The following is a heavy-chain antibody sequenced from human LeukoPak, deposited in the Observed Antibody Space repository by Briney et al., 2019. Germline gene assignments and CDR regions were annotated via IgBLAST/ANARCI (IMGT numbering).Heavy chain of an antibody. Sequence: GGSLRLSCAASGFTFSSYGMHWFRQAPGKGLEWVAVIWYDGSNKYYADSVKGRFTISRDNSKNTLYLQMNSLRAEDTAVYYCAKGGVLGRRQIAAATFDYWGQGTLVTVSS. D-gene: IGHD6-13*01. CDR2: IWYDGSNK. V-gene: IGHV3-33*06. J-gene: IGHJ4*02. CDR3: AKGGVLGRRQIAAATFDY. CDR1: GFTFSSYG.